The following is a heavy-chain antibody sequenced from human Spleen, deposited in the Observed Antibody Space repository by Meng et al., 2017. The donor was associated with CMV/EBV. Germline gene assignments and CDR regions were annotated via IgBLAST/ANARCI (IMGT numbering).Heavy chain of an antibody. D-gene: IGHD6-13*01. CDR2: ISGSGRGT. CDR3: AKAPGGITPVYGMDV. Sequence: GESLKISCAASGFTFSSYAMSWVRQAPGKGLHWVSSISGSGRGTYYADSVKGRFTISRDNAKNSLYLQMNSLRNEDTALYYCAKAPGGITPVYGMDVWGQGTTVTVSS. V-gene: IGHV3-23*01. J-gene: IGHJ6*02. CDR1: GFTFSSYA.